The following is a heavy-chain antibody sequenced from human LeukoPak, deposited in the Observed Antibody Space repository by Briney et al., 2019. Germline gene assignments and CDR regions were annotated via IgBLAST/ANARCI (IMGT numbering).Heavy chain of an antibody. CDR1: GFTFSDYY. V-gene: IGHV3-11*01. Sequence: GGSLRLSCAASGFTFSDYYMSWIRQAPGKGLEWVSYISSSGSTIHYADSVKGRFTISRDNAKNSLYLQMNSLRAEDTAVYYCARTSPLYSPPYYMDVWGKGTTVTISS. J-gene: IGHJ6*03. D-gene: IGHD2-2*02. CDR3: ARTSPLYSPPYYMDV. CDR2: ISSSGSTI.